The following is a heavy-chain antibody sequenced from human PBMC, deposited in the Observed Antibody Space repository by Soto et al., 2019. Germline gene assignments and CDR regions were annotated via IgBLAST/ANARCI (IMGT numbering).Heavy chain of an antibody. D-gene: IGHD3-16*01. CDR3: ARSSGRRHVFTFDYGLDV. CDR1: GFSVGDNY. CDR2: SSGSGGYT. V-gene: IGHV3-11*06. Sequence: QVQLVESGGGLVEPGGSLRLSCAASGFSVGDNYMTWIRQAPGKGLEWLSHSSGSGGYTNYADSVKGRFTISRDNAKNSLFLQLDSLRAEDTAVYFCARSSGRRHVFTFDYGLDVWGQGTTVTVSS. J-gene: IGHJ6*02.